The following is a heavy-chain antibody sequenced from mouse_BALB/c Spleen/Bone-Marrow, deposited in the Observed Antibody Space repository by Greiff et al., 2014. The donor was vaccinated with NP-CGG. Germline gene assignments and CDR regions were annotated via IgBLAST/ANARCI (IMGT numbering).Heavy chain of an antibody. Sequence: VQLQQSGAELVKPGASVRLSCTASGFNIKDTYMHWVKQRPEQGLEWIGRIDPANGNTKYDPKFQGKATITADTSSNTAYLQLSSLTSEDTAVYYCAPYYYGSSQFAYWSQGTLVTVSA. V-gene: IGHV14-3*02. CDR2: IDPANGNT. J-gene: IGHJ3*01. D-gene: IGHD1-1*01. CDR3: APYYYGSSQFAY. CDR1: GFNIKDTY.